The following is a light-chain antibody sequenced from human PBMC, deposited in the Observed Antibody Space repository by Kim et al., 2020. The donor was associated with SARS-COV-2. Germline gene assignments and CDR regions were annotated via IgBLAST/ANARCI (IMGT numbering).Light chain of an antibody. Sequence: SASIGDRVTITCRASQSISNYLNWYQRKPGKAPKVVIYESSALHGGVPSRFSGGGSGTDFTLTISSLQPEDSATYYCQQSYYLPYTFGQGTKLEI. V-gene: IGKV1-39*01. J-gene: IGKJ2*01. CDR1: QSISNY. CDR2: ESS. CDR3: QQSYYLPYT.